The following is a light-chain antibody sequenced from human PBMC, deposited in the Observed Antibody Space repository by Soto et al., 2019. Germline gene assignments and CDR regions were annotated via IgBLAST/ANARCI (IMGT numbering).Light chain of an antibody. CDR2: WAS. J-gene: IGKJ5*01. V-gene: IGKV4-1*01. CDR3: QQYYSTPIT. CDR1: QSVLHSSNNKNY. Sequence: DIMMTQSPDSLAVSLGERATINGKSRQSVLHSSNNKNYLAWYQQKPGQPPKLLIYWASTRESGVPDRFSGSGSGTDFTLTISSLQAEDVAVYYCQQYYSTPITFGQGTRLEIK.